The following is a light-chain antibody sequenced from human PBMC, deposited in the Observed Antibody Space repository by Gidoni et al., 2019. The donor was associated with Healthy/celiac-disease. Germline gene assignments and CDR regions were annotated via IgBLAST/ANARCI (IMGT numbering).Light chain of an antibody. CDR1: NIGSKS. J-gene: IGLJ2*01. Sequence: SYVLTPPPSVSVAPGQTARITCGGNNIGSKSVHWYQPKPGQAPVLVVYDDGARPSGIPERFSGSNSGNTATLTISRVEAGDEADYYCQVWDSSSDHRVVFGGGTKLTVL. CDR3: QVWDSSSDHRVV. CDR2: DDG. V-gene: IGLV3-21*02.